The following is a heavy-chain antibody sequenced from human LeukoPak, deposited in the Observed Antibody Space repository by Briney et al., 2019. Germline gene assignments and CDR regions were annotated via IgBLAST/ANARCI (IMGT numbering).Heavy chain of an antibody. CDR3: ARDSGSGINWFDP. Sequence: GGSLRLSCAASGFTFSSFSMNWVRQAPGKGLEWVSYISSSTSTIYYADSVKGRFTISRDNAKNSLYLQMNSLRAEDTAVYYCARDSGSGINWFDPWGQGTLVTVSS. CDR2: ISSSTSTI. J-gene: IGHJ5*02. V-gene: IGHV3-48*01. CDR1: GFTFSSFS. D-gene: IGHD1-26*01.